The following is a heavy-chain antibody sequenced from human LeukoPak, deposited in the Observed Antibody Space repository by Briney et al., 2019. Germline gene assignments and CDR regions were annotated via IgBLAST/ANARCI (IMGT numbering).Heavy chain of an antibody. J-gene: IGHJ4*02. CDR2: ISGSGGTT. Sequence: GGSLRLSCAASGFTFTTFAMIWVRQAPGKGLEWVSAISGSGGTTYYAASVKGRFTISRDNSKDTLYLQMNSLRAEDTAVYYCAKDRGYWGQGTLVTVSS. CDR3: AKDRGY. V-gene: IGHV3-23*01. CDR1: GFTFTTFA.